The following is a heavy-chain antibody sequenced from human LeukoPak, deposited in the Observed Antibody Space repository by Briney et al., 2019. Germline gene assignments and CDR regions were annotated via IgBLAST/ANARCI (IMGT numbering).Heavy chain of an antibody. CDR3: ARVPSTGLDY. CDR1: GFTFSSYS. V-gene: IGHV3-21*01. Sequence: GGSLRLSCAASGFTFSSYSMNWVRQAPGEGLEWVSSIGSSSSYIFYADSVKGRFTISRDNAKNSHYLQMTSLRAEDTAVYFCARVPSTGLDYWGQGTLVTVSS. D-gene: IGHD2-8*02. CDR2: IGSSSSYI. J-gene: IGHJ4*02.